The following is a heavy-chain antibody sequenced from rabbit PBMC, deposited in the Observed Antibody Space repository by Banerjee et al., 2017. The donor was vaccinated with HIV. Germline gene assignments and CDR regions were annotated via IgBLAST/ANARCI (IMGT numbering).Heavy chain of an antibody. V-gene: IGHV1S43*01. Sequence: QQQLEESGGGLVTPGGSLTLTCEASGVDFRSYYYLCWVRQSPGKGLEWIGCIYTGDGNTHYASWAKGRFTISKTSSTVDLKMTSLTAADTATYFCARGDGGDGVGYSLWGPGTLVTVS. CDR1: GVDFRSYYY. CDR2: IYTGDGNT. J-gene: IGHJ4*01. CDR3: ARGDGGDGVGYSL. D-gene: IGHD7-1*01.